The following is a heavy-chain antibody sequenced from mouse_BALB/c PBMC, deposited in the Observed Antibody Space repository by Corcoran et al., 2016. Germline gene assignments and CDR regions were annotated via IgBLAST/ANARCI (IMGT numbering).Heavy chain of an antibody. V-gene: IGHV1S136*01. CDR1: GYTFTSYV. D-gene: IGHD2-3*01. Sequence: EVQLQQSGPELVKPGASVKMSCKASGYTFTSYVMHWVKQKPGQGLEWIGYINPYNDGTKYNEKFKGKATLTSDKSSSTAYMELSSLTSEDSAVYYCARSPYDGYSAWFAYWGQGTLVTVSA. CDR2: INPYNDGT. CDR3: ARSPYDGYSAWFAY. J-gene: IGHJ3*01.